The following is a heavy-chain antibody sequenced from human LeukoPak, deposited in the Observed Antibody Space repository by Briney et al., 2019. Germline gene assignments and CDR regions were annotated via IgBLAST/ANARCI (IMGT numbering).Heavy chain of an antibody. Sequence: ASVKVSCKASGYTFTSYYMHWVRQAPGQGLEWMGIINPSGGSTSYAQKFQGRVTITRNTSISTAYMELSSLRSEDTAVYYCARGGLVGSSWYYPKHDYWGQGTLVTVSS. V-gene: IGHV1-46*01. D-gene: IGHD6-13*01. J-gene: IGHJ4*02. CDR1: GYTFTSYY. CDR3: ARGGLVGSSWYYPKHDY. CDR2: INPSGGST.